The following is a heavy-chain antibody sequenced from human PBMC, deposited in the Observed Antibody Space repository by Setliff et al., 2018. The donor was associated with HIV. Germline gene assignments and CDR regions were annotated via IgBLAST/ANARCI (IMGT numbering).Heavy chain of an antibody. D-gene: IGHD1-26*01. Sequence: GGSLRLSCEASGLTFSMSTFHWVRQAPGKGLEYVSAITHDGAKTYYADSVKGRFTISRDNSKNTVYLQMGSLRVEDMAVYHCARGTPRGSYDYWGQGTMVTVSS. CDR2: ITHDGAKT. V-gene: IGHV3-64*02. CDR3: ARGTPRGSYDY. J-gene: IGHJ4*03. CDR1: GLTFSMST.